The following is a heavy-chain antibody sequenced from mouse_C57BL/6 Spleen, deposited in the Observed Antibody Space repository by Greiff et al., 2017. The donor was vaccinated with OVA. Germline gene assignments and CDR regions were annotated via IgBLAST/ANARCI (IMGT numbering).Heavy chain of an antibody. CDR3: ARDDGISLWFAY. Sequence: QVQLQQPGAELVRPGSSVKLSCKASGYTFTSYWMHWVKQRPIQGLEWIGNIDPSDSETHYNQKFKDKATLTVAKSSSTAYMQLSSLTSEDSAVYYCARDDGISLWFAYWGQGTLVTVSA. V-gene: IGHV1-52*01. CDR1: GYTFTSYW. D-gene: IGHD1-1*01. J-gene: IGHJ3*01. CDR2: IDPSDSET.